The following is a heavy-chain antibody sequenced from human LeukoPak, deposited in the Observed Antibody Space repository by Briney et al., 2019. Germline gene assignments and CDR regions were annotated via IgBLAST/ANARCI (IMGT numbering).Heavy chain of an antibody. Sequence: QPGGSLRLSCAASGFTFSSYGMHWVRQAPGKGLEWVAVISYDGSNKYYADSVKGRFAISRDNSKNTLYLQMNSLRAEDTAVYYCAKDRRRATMVRGVIFDYWGQGTLVTVSS. V-gene: IGHV3-30*18. D-gene: IGHD3-10*01. CDR2: ISYDGSNK. CDR1: GFTFSSYG. J-gene: IGHJ4*02. CDR3: AKDRRRATMVRGVIFDY.